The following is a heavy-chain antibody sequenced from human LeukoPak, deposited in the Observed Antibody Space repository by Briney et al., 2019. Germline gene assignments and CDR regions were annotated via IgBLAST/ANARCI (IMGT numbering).Heavy chain of an antibody. J-gene: IGHJ6*02. CDR1: GGSFSGYY. Sequence: SETLSLTCAVYGGSFSGYYWSWIRQPPGKGLEWIGEINHSGSTNYNPSLKSRVTISVDTSKNQFSLKLSSVTAADTAVYYCARGRITGTTWAHYYYYYGMDVWGQGTTVTVPS. D-gene: IGHD1-7*01. CDR3: ARGRITGTTWAHYYYYYGMDV. V-gene: IGHV4-34*01. CDR2: INHSGST.